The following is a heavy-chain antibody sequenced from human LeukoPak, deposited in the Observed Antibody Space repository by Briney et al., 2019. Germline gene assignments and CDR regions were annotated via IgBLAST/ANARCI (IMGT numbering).Heavy chain of an antibody. D-gene: IGHD6-13*01. CDR1: GFTVSSNY. Sequence: GGSLRLSCAASGFTVSSNYMSWVRQAPGKGLEWVSVIYSGGSTYYADSVKGRFTISRDNSKNTLYLQMNSLRAEDTAVYYCAREASYSSSWGTNYYGMDVWGQGTTVTVSS. CDR2: IYSGGST. V-gene: IGHV3-66*01. J-gene: IGHJ6*02. CDR3: AREASYSSSWGTNYYGMDV.